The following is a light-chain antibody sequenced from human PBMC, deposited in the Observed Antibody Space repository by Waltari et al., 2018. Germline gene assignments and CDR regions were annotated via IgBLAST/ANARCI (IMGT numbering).Light chain of an antibody. CDR3: NSRDSRGKHWV. CDR2: GKN. J-gene: IGLJ3*02. Sequence: YQQKPGQAPVLVIYGKNSRPSGIPDRFSGSSSGNTASLAITGAQAEDEAEYYCNSRDSRGKHWVFGGGTKLTVL. V-gene: IGLV3-19*01.